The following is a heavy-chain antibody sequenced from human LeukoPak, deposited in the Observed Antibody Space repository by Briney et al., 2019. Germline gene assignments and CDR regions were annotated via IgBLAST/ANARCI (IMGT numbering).Heavy chain of an antibody. CDR2: ISSGGTYK. D-gene: IGHD4-17*01. CDR3: ARPTTVTTISADAFDI. V-gene: IGHV3-21*01. Sequence: GSLRLSCAASGFTFSDYTMNWVRQAPGKGLEWVSSISSGGTYKYYADSVKGRFTISRDNAQNSLYLQMNSLGAEDSSVYYCARPTTVTTISADAFDIWGQGTMVTVSS. CDR1: GFTFSDYT. J-gene: IGHJ3*02.